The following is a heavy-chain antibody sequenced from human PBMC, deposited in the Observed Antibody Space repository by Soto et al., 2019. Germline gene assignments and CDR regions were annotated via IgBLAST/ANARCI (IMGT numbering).Heavy chain of an antibody. D-gene: IGHD3-16*01. CDR2: IRVKNGNT. J-gene: IGHJ3*02. CDR3: ARGPTVGDI. Sequence: QVQLVQSGGEVKKPGASVKVSCKAYGYTFNSYGISWVRQAPGQGLEWMGWIRVKNGNTNYAQNFQGRFTMTTDTSTSTAYMELRSLRSDDTAVYYCARGPTVGDIWGQGTMVTVS. CDR1: GYTFNSYG. V-gene: IGHV1-18*01.